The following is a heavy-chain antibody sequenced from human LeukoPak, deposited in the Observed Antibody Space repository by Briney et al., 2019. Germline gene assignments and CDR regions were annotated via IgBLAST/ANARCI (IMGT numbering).Heavy chain of an antibody. CDR1: GFTFSGSA. Sequence: LPGGSLRLSCAASGFTFSGSAMHWVRQASGKGLEWVGRIRSKANSYATAYAASVKGRFTISRDDSKNTAYLQMNSLKTEDTAVYYCKRASTIFGVVIILWGQGTLVTVSS. CDR2: IRSKANSYAT. V-gene: IGHV3-73*01. D-gene: IGHD3-3*01. CDR3: KRASTIFGVVIIL. J-gene: IGHJ4*02.